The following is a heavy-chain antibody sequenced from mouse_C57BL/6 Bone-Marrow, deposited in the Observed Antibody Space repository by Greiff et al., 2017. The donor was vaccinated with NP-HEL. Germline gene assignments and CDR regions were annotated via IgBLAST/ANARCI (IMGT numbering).Heavy chain of an antibody. CDR3: ARQSYYGSSYYAMDY. D-gene: IGHD1-1*01. V-gene: IGHV1-4*01. CDR1: GYTFTSYT. CDR2: INPSSGYT. J-gene: IGHJ4*01. Sequence: QVQLKQSGAELARPGASVKMSCKASGYTFTSYTMHWVKQRPGQGLEWIGYINPSSGYTKYNQKFKDKATLTADKSSSTAYMQLSSLTSEDSAVYYCARQSYYGSSYYAMDYWGRGTAVTVSS.